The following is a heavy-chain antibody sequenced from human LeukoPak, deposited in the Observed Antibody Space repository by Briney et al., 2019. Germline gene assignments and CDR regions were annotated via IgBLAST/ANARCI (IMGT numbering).Heavy chain of an antibody. CDR3: ARDLGRDYYDSSGYGDDAFDI. V-gene: IGHV4-59*12. D-gene: IGHD3-22*01. CDR2: IYYSGIT. J-gene: IGHJ3*02. Sequence: SETLSLTCTVSGDSISRYYWSWIRQPPGRGLEWIGYIYYSGITNYNLSLKSRVTISVDRSKNQFSLKLSSVTAADTAVYYCARDLGRDYYDSSGYGDDAFDIWGQGTMVTVSS. CDR1: GDSISRYY.